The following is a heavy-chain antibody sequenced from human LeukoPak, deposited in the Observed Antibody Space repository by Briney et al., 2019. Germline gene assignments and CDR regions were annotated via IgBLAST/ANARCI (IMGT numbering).Heavy chain of an antibody. J-gene: IGHJ4*02. Sequence: GGSLRLSCAASGFTVSSNYMSWVRQAPGKGLEWVSVIYSGGSTYYADSVKGRFTISRDNSKNTLHLQMNSLRAEDTAVYYCARAFSGYVIYWGQGTLVTVSS. V-gene: IGHV3-53*01. CDR3: ARAFSGYVIY. D-gene: IGHD5-12*01. CDR1: GFTVSSNY. CDR2: IYSGGST.